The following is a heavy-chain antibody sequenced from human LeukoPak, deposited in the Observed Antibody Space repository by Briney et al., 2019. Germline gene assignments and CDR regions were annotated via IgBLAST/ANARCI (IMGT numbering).Heavy chain of an antibody. J-gene: IGHJ4*02. CDR2: INHSGST. V-gene: IGHV4-34*01. CDR3: ARETGLSAAGFPFDY. CDR1: GGSFSGYY. D-gene: IGHD6-13*01. Sequence: SETLSLTCAVYGGSFSGYYWSWIRQPPGKGLEWIGEINHSGSTNYNPSLKSRVTMSVDTSKNQLSLKVTSVTAADTAVYYCARETGLSAAGFPFDYWGQGTLVTVSS.